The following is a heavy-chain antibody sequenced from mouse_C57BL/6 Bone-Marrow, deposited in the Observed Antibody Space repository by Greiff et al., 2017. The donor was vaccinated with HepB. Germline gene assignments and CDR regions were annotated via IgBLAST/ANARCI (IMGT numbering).Heavy chain of an antibody. D-gene: IGHD3-2*02. Sequence: EVQVVESGGDLVKPGGSLKLSCAASGFTFSSYGMSWVRQTPDKRLEWVATISSGGSYTYYPDSVKGRFTISRDNAKNTLYLQMSSLKSEDTAMYYCARHGQLRLGYYAMDYWGQGTSVTVSS. J-gene: IGHJ4*01. CDR1: GFTFSSYG. CDR3: ARHGQLRLGYYAMDY. V-gene: IGHV5-6*01. CDR2: ISSGGSYT.